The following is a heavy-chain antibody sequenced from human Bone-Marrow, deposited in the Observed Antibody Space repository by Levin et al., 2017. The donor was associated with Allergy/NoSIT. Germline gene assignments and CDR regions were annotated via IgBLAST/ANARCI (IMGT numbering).Heavy chain of an antibody. V-gene: IGHV1-8*01. Sequence: GESLKISCKTFGYTFSTYEINWVRQATGQGLEWVGWMNPESGNTGFATKFQGRVTLTRNTSISTAYMELSSLRSEDTAVYYCARIKHVTSLRYWGQGTLVTVSP. CDR3: ARIKHVTSLRY. CDR2: MNPESGNT. D-gene: IGHD2-21*01. J-gene: IGHJ4*02. CDR1: GYTFSTYE.